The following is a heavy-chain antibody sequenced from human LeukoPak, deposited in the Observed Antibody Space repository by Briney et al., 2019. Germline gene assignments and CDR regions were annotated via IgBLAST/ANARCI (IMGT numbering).Heavy chain of an antibody. D-gene: IGHD1-26*01. CDR1: GGSFSGYY. CDR2: INHSGST. V-gene: IGHV4-34*01. CDR3: ARARDIYSGSYSSWFDP. Sequence: SETLSLTCAVYGGSFSGYYWSWIRQPPGKGLEWIGEINHSGSTNYNPSLKSRVTISVDTSKNQFSLKLSSVTAADTAVYYCARARDIYSGSYSSWFDPWGQGTLVTVSS. J-gene: IGHJ5*02.